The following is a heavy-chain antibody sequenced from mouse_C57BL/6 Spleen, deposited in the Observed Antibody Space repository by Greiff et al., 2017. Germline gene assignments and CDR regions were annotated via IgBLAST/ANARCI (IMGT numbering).Heavy chain of an antibody. Sequence: QVQLQQPGAELVKPGASVKISCKASGYAFSSYWMNWVKQRPGKGLEWIGQIYPGDGDTNYNGKFKGKATLTADKSSSTAYMQLSSLTSEDSAVYFCARRVYDGYYVDYWGQGTTLTVSS. D-gene: IGHD2-3*01. V-gene: IGHV1-80*01. J-gene: IGHJ2*01. CDR2: IYPGDGDT. CDR1: GYAFSSYW. CDR3: ARRVYDGYYVDY.